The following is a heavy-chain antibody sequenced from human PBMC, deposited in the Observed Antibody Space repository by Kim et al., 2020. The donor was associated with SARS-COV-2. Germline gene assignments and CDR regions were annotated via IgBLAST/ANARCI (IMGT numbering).Heavy chain of an antibody. CDR3: VKDEVRGYSLGDAFDI. CDR2: ISWNSGSI. D-gene: IGHD5-12*01. V-gene: IGHV3-9*01. J-gene: IGHJ3*02. CDR1: GFTFDDYA. Sequence: GGSLRLSCVVSGFTFDDYAMHWVRQAPGKGLEWVSGISWNSGSIVYADSVKGRFTISRDNAKNSLYLQMNSLRAEDTAFYYCVKDEVRGYSLGDAFDIWGQGTMVTVSS.